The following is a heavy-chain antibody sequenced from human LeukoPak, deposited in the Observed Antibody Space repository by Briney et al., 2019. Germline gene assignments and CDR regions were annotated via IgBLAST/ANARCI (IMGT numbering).Heavy chain of an antibody. J-gene: IGHJ6*03. CDR1: GFTFSDYY. CDR3: ARLVVVAAIGGYHMDV. D-gene: IGHD2-15*01. Sequence: GGSLRLSCAASGFTFSDYYMSWIRQAPGKGLEWVSYISSSGSTIYYADTVKGRFTISRDNAKNSLYLQMNSLRAEDTAVYYCARLVVVAAIGGYHMDVWGKGTTVTVSS. V-gene: IGHV3-11*01. CDR2: ISSSGSTI.